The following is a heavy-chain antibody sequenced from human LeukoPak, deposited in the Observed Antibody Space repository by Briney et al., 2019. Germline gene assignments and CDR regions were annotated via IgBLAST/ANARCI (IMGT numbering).Heavy chain of an antibody. CDR3: ARAPVTSCRGAYCYPFDY. CDR2: ISKSGDT. D-gene: IGHD2-21*01. CDR1: GFTFSDYG. V-gene: IGHV3-23*01. J-gene: IGHJ4*02. Sequence: PGGTLRLSCAASGFTFSDYGMTWVRQAPGKGLEWVSAISKSGDTFYADSVKGRFTISRDNSKNTLYLQMNSLRAEDAAVYYCARAPVTSCRGAYCYPFDYWGQGTLVTVSS.